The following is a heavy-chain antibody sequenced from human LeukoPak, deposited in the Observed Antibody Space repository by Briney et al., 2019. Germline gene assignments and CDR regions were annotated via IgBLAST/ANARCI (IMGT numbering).Heavy chain of an antibody. Sequence: SVKVCCKASGGTFSSYAISWVRQAPGQGLEWMGRIIPILGIANYAQKFQGRVTITADKSTSTAYMELSSLRSEDTAVYYCARGCYDFWSGYYTEDGFDYWGQGTLVTVSS. V-gene: IGHV1-69*04. J-gene: IGHJ4*02. D-gene: IGHD3-3*01. CDR2: IIPILGIA. CDR1: GGTFSSYA. CDR3: ARGCYDFWSGYYTEDGFDY.